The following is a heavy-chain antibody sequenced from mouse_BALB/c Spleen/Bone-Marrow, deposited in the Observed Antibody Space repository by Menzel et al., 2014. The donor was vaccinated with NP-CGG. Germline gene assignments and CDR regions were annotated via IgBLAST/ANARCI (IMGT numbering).Heavy chain of an antibody. Sequence: QVQLQQSGAELVKPGTSVNLSCKASGYTFTDYIIHWVKQRSGQGLEWIGWFYPGSGSIKYNEKFKDKATLTADKSSNTVYMELSRLTSEDSAVYFCARHEDLDIRRRLRAMDYWGQGTSVTVSS. J-gene: IGHJ4*01. CDR3: ARHEDLDIRRRLRAMDY. CDR1: GYTFTDYI. D-gene: IGHD2-12*01. CDR2: FYPGSGSI. V-gene: IGHV1-62-2*01.